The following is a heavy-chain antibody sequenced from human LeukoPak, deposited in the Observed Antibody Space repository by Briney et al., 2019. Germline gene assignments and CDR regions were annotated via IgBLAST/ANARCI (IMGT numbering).Heavy chain of an antibody. V-gene: IGHV3-7*01. D-gene: IGHD4-17*01. Sequence: PGGSLRLSCAASGFTFSSYWMSWVRQAAGKGLEWVANIKQDGSEKYYVGSVKGRFTISRDNAKNSLYLQMNSLRAEDTAVYYCARRAYGADFDYWGQGTLVTVSS. J-gene: IGHJ4*02. CDR1: GFTFSSYW. CDR2: IKQDGSEK. CDR3: ARRAYGADFDY.